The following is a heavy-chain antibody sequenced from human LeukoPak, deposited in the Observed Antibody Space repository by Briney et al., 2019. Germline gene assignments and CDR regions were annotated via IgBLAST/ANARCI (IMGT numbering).Heavy chain of an antibody. J-gene: IGHJ4*02. CDR1: GFTFNNYA. V-gene: IGHV3-23*01. Sequence: GGSLRLSCEASGFTFNNYAMHWVRQAPGKGLEWLSCISGRGVDTKYADSVKGRFTISRDNSKNTLYLQMASLRADDTALYYCAKDIAVVLTAPFDSWGQGTLVTVSS. CDR3: AKDIAVVLTAPFDS. D-gene: IGHD2-21*02. CDR2: ISGRGVDT.